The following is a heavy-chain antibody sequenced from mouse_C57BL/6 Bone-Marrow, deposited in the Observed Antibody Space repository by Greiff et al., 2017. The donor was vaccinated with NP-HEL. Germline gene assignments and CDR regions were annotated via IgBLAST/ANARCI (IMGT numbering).Heavy chain of an antibody. Sequence: QVHVKQSGPELVKPGASVKISCKASGYTFTDYYINWVKQRPGQGLEWIGWIFPGSGSTYYKEKFKGKATLTVDKSSSTAYMLLSSLTAEDSAVYFCARDYYCGSSYDYWGQGTTLTVSS. CDR3: ARDYYCGSSYDY. V-gene: IGHV1-75*01. J-gene: IGHJ2*01. D-gene: IGHD1-1*01. CDR2: IFPGSGST. CDR1: GYTFTDYY.